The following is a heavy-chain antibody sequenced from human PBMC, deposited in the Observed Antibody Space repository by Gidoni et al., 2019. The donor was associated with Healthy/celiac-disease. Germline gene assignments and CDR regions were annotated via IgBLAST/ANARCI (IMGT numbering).Heavy chain of an antibody. V-gene: IGHV1-69*04. CDR3: AKDDSSGYPFDY. J-gene: IGHJ4*02. Sequence: QVQLVQSGAAVKKPGSSVKVSCKASGGTFSSYAISWVRQAPGQGLEWMGRIIPILGIANYAQKFQGRVTITADKSTSTAYMELSSLRSEDTAVYYCAKDDSSGYPFDYWGQGTLVTVSS. CDR2: IIPILGIA. CDR1: GGTFSSYA. D-gene: IGHD3-22*01.